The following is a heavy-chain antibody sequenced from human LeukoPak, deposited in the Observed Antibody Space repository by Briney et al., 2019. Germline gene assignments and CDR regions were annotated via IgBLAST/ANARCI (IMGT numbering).Heavy chain of an antibody. CDR3: ARGRRWTPFDY. Sequence: ASVKVSCKGSGFTFSAYAITWVRQAPGEGLEWMGWIITYNGHTNYAQKFQGRVTMTTDTSTSTAYMELRSLRSDDTAVYYCARGRRWTPFDYWGQGTLVTVSS. CDR2: IITYNGHT. CDR1: GFTFSAYA. V-gene: IGHV1-18*01. J-gene: IGHJ4*02. D-gene: IGHD4-23*01.